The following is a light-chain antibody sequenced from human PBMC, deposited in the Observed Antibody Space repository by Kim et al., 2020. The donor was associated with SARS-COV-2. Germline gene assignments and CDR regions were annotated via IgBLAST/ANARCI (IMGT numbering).Light chain of an antibody. V-gene: IGLV1-47*01. Sequence: GQRVTISCSGSSSNSGSNYVYWYQQLPGTAPKLLIYRNNQRPSGVPDRFSGSKSGTSASLAISGLRSEGEADYYCAAWDDSLSGWVFGGGTQLTVL. CDR2: RNN. CDR1: SSNSGSNY. CDR3: AAWDDSLSGWV. J-gene: IGLJ3*02.